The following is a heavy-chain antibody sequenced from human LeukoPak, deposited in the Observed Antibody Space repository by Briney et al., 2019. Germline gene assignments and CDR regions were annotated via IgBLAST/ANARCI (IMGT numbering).Heavy chain of an antibody. J-gene: IGHJ4*02. D-gene: IGHD6-6*01. CDR2: IHYSGTT. CDR3: AEYTSPSAYFVH. CDR1: GGSISRSGYH. V-gene: IGHV4-39*01. Sequence: SETLSLTCIVSGGSISRSGYHCGWIRQPPGKGLEWIGNIHYSGTTYYNPSLKSRVAMSVDTSKNQFSLRVNSVTAADTAVYYCAEYTSPSAYFVHWGQGTLVTVSS.